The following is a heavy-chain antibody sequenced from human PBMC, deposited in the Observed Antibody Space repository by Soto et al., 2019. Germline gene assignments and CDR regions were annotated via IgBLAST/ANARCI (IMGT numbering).Heavy chain of an antibody. D-gene: IGHD2-2*01. CDR2: IYHSGTT. CDR1: GGSISRGSYY. CDR3: ARVRGNPLLGWFDP. J-gene: IGHJ5*02. V-gene: IGHV4-31*03. Sequence: QVQLQESGPGLVKPSQTLSLTCTVSGGSISRGSYYWSWIRQHPGKGLEWIGYIYHSGTTYYNPSLKSRVTISVDTSKNQFSLKLTSVTAADTAVYYCARVRGNPLLGWFDPWGQGTLVTASS.